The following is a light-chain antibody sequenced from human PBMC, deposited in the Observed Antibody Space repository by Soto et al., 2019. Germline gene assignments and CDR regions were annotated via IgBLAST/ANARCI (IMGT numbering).Light chain of an antibody. CDR2: GVS. CDR1: SSDIGAYNY. CDR3: SSYTTRTSVI. V-gene: IGLV2-14*01. Sequence: QSALTQPASVSGSPGQSITISCTGTSSDIGAYNYVSWYQQHPGKAPKLIIYGVSVRPSGVSNRFSGSKSGNTASLTISGLQAEDEADYYCSSYTTRTSVIFGGGTKLTVL. J-gene: IGLJ2*01.